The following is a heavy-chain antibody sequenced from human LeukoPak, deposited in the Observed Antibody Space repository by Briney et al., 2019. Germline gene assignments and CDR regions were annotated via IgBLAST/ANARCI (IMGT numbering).Heavy chain of an antibody. CDR2: IKQDGSEI. CDR1: GFTFSNYW. D-gene: IGHD1-26*01. V-gene: IGHV3-7*01. Sequence: PGGSLRLSCAASGFTFSNYWMSWVRQAPGKGLEWVANIKQDGSEIYYVDSVKGRFTISRDNAKNSLYLQMNSLRAEDTAVYYCATPGRDEWYLLHFDYWGQGTPVTVSS. CDR3: ATPGRDEWYLLHFDY. J-gene: IGHJ4*02.